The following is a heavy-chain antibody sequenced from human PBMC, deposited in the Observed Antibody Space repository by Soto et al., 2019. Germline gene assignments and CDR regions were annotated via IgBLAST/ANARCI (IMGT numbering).Heavy chain of an antibody. CDR2: IYYSGST. CDR3: EADLGGATGSGY. V-gene: IGHV4-39*01. J-gene: IGHJ4*02. D-gene: IGHD1-26*01. Sequence: QLQLQESGPGLVKPSETLSLTCTVSGGSISSSSYYWGWIRQPPGKGLEWIGSIYYSGSTYYNPSLKSRVTISVDTSKNQFSLKLSSVTAADTAVYYCEADLGGATGSGYWGQGTLVTVSS. CDR1: GGSISSSSYY.